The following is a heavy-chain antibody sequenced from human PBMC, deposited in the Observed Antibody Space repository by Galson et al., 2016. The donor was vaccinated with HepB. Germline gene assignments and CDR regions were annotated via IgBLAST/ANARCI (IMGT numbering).Heavy chain of an antibody. J-gene: IGHJ5*02. CDR3: ARDDVETLGFRGLPNWFDP. D-gene: IGHD5-24*01. V-gene: IGHV4-4*02. CDR1: GGSISSSNW. Sequence: SETLSLTCAVSGGSISSSNWWNWVRQPPGKGLEWIGEIYHSGTTNYNPSLKSRVTISVDKSKNQLSLNLSSVTAADTAVYYCARDDVETLGFRGLPNWFDPWGQGTLVTVSS. CDR2: IYHSGTT.